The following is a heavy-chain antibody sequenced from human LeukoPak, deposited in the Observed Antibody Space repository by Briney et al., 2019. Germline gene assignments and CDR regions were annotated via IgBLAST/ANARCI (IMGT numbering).Heavy chain of an antibody. J-gene: IGHJ4*02. V-gene: IGHV3-9*01. CDR2: ISWNSGSI. CDR1: GFTFDDYA. Sequence: GGSLRLACAASGFTFDDYAMHWVRQAPGKGLEWLSGISWNSGSIGYADSVKGRFTISRDNSKNTLYLQMNSLRAEDTAVYYCANGRAWGSYGRGFDYWGQGTLVTVS. D-gene: IGHD1-26*01. CDR3: ANGRAWGSYGRGFDY.